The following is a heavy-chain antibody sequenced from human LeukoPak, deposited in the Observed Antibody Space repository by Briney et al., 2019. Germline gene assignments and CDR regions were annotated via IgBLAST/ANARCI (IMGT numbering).Heavy chain of an antibody. D-gene: IGHD6-13*01. CDR3: AAAVAAAPGAY. J-gene: IGHJ4*02. Sequence: PGGSLRPSCAASGFTFNNFWMHWVRHAPGKGLVWISRINSDGRSTNYADSVKGRFNISRDDAKNTLYLQMNGLRAEDTAVYYCAAAVAAAPGAYWGQGTLVTVSS. CDR1: GFTFNNFW. CDR2: INSDGRST. V-gene: IGHV3-74*01.